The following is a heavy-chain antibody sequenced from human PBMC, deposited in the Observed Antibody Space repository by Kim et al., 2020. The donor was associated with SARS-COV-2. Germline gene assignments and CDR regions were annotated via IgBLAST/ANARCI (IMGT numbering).Heavy chain of an antibody. CDR2: TYYRSKWSN. V-gene: IGHV6-1*01. CDR3: SRATVLESTLFDY. CDR1: GDRVSSNTAT. J-gene: IGHJ4*02. D-gene: IGHD1-1*01. Sequence: SQTLSLTCAISGDRVSSNTATWHWIRQSPSRGLEWLGRTYYRSKWSNDYAPSVKSRITINPDTSKNQFSLQLNSVTPEDTAVYYCSRATVLESTLFDYWGQGTLVTVSS.